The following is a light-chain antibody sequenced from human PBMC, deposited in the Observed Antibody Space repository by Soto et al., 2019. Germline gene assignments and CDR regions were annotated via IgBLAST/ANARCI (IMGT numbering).Light chain of an antibody. CDR2: VES. Sequence: EIVLTQSPATLSLSPGERATLSCRASQSVSSYLAWYQQKPGQTPRLLIYVESNRATVIPARFSCSGSGTDFTLTISSLESEDFAVYYCQQRSNWPPYTFGQGTKLEI. J-gene: IGKJ2*01. CDR1: QSVSSY. V-gene: IGKV3-11*01. CDR3: QQRSNWPPYT.